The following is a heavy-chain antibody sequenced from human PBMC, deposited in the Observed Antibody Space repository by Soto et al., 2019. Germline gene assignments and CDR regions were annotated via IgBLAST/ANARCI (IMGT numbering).Heavy chain of an antibody. Sequence: LSLTCTVSGGSISSSSYYWGWIRQPPGKGLEWIGSIYYSGSTYYNPSLKSRVTISVDTSKNQFSLELSSVTAADTAVYYCARNYGSGSYIMGYYYGMDVWGQGTTVTVSS. CDR2: IYYSGST. J-gene: IGHJ6*02. CDR3: ARNYGSGSYIMGYYYGMDV. D-gene: IGHD3-10*01. CDR1: GGSISSSSYY. V-gene: IGHV4-39*01.